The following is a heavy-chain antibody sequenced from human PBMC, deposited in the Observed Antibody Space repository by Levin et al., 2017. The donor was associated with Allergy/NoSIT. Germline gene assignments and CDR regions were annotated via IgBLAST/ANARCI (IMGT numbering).Heavy chain of an antibody. Sequence: EASVKVSCAASGFTFSSYAMGWVRQAPGKGLEWVSAISGSGTSTYYADSVKGRFTISRDSSKKTLFLQMNSLRVDDTAVYYCAKDRAYDYGDPGSAFDIWGQGTMVTVSS. V-gene: IGHV3-23*01. CDR1: GFTFSSYA. CDR2: ISGSGTST. J-gene: IGHJ3*02. D-gene: IGHD4-17*01. CDR3: AKDRAYDYGDPGSAFDI.